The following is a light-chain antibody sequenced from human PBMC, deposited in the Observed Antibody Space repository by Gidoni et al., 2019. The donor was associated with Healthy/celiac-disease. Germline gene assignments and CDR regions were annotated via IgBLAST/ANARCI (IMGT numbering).Light chain of an antibody. CDR1: QSVSSY. V-gene: IGKV3-11*01. CDR3: QQRSNWPPVT. Sequence: TLSCRASQSVSSYLAWYQQKPGQAPRLLIYDASNRATGIPARFSGSGSGTDFTLTISSLEPEDFAVYYCQQRSNWPPVTFGQGTRLEIK. J-gene: IGKJ5*01. CDR2: DAS.